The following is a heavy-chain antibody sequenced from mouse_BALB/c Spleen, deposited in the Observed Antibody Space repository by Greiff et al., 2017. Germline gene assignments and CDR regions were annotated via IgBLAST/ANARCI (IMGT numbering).Heavy chain of an antibody. V-gene: IGHV1S137*01. Sequence: VKLQESGAELVRPGVSVKISCKGSGYTFTDYAMHWVKQSHAKSLEWIGVISTYYGDASYNQKFKGKATMTVDKSSSTAYMELARLTSEDSAIYYCARGGGNYYYAMDYWGQGTSVTVSS. CDR3: ARGGGNYYYAMDY. CDR1: GYTFTDYA. D-gene: IGHD2-1*01. J-gene: IGHJ4*01. CDR2: ISTYYGDA.